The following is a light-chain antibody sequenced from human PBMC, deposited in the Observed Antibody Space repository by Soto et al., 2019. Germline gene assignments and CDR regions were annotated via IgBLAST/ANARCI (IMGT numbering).Light chain of an antibody. CDR1: SSNIGSFYD. V-gene: IGLV1-40*01. J-gene: IGLJ2*01. CDR2: GDN. Sequence: QSVLTQPPSVSGAPGQRVTIPCTGSSSNIGSFYDVHWYQQLPGTVPKLLIYGDNNQPSGVPDRFSGSKSGTAASLAITGLQAEDEADYYCQSYDNSLNHVVFGGGTKLT. CDR3: QSYDNSLNHVV.